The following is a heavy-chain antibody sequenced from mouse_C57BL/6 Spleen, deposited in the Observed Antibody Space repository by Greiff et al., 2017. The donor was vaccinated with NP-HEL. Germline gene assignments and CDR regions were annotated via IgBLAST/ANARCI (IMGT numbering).Heavy chain of an antibody. CDR2: IYPGGGYT. CDR1: GYTFTNYW. CDR3: ARNYFDY. Sequence: QVQLKESGAELVRPGTSVKMSCKASGYTFTNYWIGWAKQRPGHGLEWIGDIYPGGGYTNYNEKFKGKATLTADKSSSTAYMQFSSLTSEDSAIYYCARNYFDYWGQGTTLTVSS. V-gene: IGHV1-63*01. J-gene: IGHJ2*01.